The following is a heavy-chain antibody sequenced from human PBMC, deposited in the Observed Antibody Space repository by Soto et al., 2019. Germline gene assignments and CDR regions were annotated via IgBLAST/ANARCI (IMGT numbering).Heavy chain of an antibody. CDR1: GGSFSGYY. J-gene: IGHJ4*02. CDR2: INHSGST. CDR3: ARGRITMIVVVITYFDY. D-gene: IGHD3-22*01. V-gene: IGHV4-34*01. Sequence: PSETLSLTCAVYGGSFSGYYWSWIRQPPGKGLKWIGEINHSGSTNYNPSLKSRVTISVDTSKNQFSLKLSSVTAADTAVYYCARGRITMIVVVITYFDYWGQGTLATVSS.